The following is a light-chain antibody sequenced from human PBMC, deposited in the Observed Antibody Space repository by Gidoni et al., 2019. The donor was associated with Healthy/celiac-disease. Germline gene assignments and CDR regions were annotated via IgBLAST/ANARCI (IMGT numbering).Light chain of an antibody. Sequence: IQMTKSPSSLSASVGDRVTITCLASQGISNSLAWYQQKPGKAPKLLLYAAARLESGVPSRFSGSGSGTDYTLTISSLQPEDFATYYCQQYYSTPYTFGQGTKLEIK. J-gene: IGKJ2*01. CDR2: AAA. CDR1: QGISNS. V-gene: IGKV1-NL1*01. CDR3: QQYYSTPYT.